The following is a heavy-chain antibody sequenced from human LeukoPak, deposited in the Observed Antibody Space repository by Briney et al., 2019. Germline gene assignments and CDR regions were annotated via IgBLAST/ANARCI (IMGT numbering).Heavy chain of an antibody. D-gene: IGHD6-19*01. CDR2: IYYSGST. CDR3: ARTDDIAVAGLDY. CDR1: GGSISSYY. J-gene: IGHJ4*02. V-gene: IGHV4-59*12. Sequence: SETLSLTCTVSGGSISSYYWSWIRQPPGKGLEWIGYIYYSGSTNYNPSLKSRVTISVDTSKDQFSLKLSSVTAADTAVYYCARTDDIAVAGLDYWGQGTLVTVSS.